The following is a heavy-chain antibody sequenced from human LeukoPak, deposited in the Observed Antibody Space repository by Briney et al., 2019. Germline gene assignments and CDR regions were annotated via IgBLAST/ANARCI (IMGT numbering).Heavy chain of an antibody. CDR1: GFTFSSYW. CDR2: INSDGSST. CDR3: ARADYYDSSGPFDY. Sequence: GGSLRLSCAASGFTFSSYWMHWVRQAPGKGRVWVSRINSDGSSTSYADSVKGRFTISRDNAKNTLYLQMNSLRAEDTAVYYCARADYYDSSGPFDYWGQGTLVTVSS. J-gene: IGHJ4*02. V-gene: IGHV3-74*01. D-gene: IGHD3-22*01.